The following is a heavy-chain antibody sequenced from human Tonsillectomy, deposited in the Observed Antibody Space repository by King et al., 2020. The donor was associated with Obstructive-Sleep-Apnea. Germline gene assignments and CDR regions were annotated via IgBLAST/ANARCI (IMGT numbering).Heavy chain of an antibody. CDR3: ARSGSSWLTIDH. Sequence: QLQESVPGLVKPSETLSLTCSVSNGSISSSSYYWGWIRQPPGKGLALIGSIYYSGRTYYNPSLKSRVTISVDTSKNQFSLKMRSVTAADTAVYYCARSGSSWLTIDHWGQGTLVTVSS. CDR1: NGSISSSSYY. J-gene: IGHJ4*02. V-gene: IGHV4-39*07. CDR2: IYYSGRT. D-gene: IGHD6-13*01.